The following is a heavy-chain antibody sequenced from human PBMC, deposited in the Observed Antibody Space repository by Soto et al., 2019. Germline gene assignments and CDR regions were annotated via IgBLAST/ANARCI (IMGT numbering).Heavy chain of an antibody. D-gene: IGHD5-18*01. Sequence: SVKVSCKASGGTFSSYAISWVRQAPGQGLEWMGGIIPIFGTANYAQKFQGRVTITADKSTSTAYMELSSLRSEDTAVYYCARDTAMAKSYYFDYWGQGTLVTVSS. CDR2: IIPIFGTA. CDR3: ARDTAMAKSYYFDY. V-gene: IGHV1-69*06. CDR1: GGTFSSYA. J-gene: IGHJ4*02.